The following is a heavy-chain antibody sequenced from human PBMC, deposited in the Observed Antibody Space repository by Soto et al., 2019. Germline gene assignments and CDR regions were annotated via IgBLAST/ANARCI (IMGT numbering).Heavy chain of an antibody. D-gene: IGHD1-26*01. J-gene: IGHJ4*02. Sequence: ESGGGVVQPGRSLRLSCAASGFTFSSYGMHWVRQAPGTGLEWVAVISYDGSNKYYADSVKGRFTISRDNSKNTLYLQMNSLRAEDTAVYYCARSPYSVSYLAYFDYWGQGTLVTVSS. CDR1: GFTFSSYG. CDR2: ISYDGSNK. CDR3: ARSPYSVSYLAYFDY. V-gene: IGHV3-30*03.